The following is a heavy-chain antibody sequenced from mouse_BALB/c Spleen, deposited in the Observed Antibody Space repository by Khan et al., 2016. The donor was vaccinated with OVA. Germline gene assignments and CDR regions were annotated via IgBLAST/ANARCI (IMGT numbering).Heavy chain of an antibody. CDR1: GYTFTNYG. Sequence: QIQLVQSGPELKKPGETVKISCKASGYTFTNYGLNWVKQAPGKGLQWMGWINTNTGEPTYAVDFKGRFAFSLETSASTAYLQIHNLKNEDTATYFCARPPYVSYVMVYWGQGTSVTVSS. D-gene: IGHD1-1*01. CDR3: ARPPYVSYVMVY. V-gene: IGHV9-3-1*01. J-gene: IGHJ4*01. CDR2: INTNTGEP.